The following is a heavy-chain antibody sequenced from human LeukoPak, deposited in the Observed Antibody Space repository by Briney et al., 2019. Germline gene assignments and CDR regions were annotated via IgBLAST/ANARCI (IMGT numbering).Heavy chain of an antibody. CDR2: FDPEDGET. CDR3: ARDRDYYDSSGFGN. J-gene: IGHJ4*02. D-gene: IGHD3-22*01. V-gene: IGHV1-24*01. CDR1: GYTLTELS. Sequence: ASVMVSCTVSGYTLTELSMHWVRQAPGKGLEWMGGFDPEDGETIYAQKFQGRVTMTRDTSISTAYMELSRLRSDDTAVYYCARDRDYYDSSGFGNWGQGTLVTVSS.